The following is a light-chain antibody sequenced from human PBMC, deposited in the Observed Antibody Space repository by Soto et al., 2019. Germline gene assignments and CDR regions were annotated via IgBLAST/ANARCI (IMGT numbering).Light chain of an antibody. CDR3: QQYNNWLT. V-gene: IGKV3-15*01. CDR2: AAS. J-gene: IGKJ4*01. CDR1: QSVSSN. Sequence: EIVMTQSPATLSVSPGERATLSCRASQSVSSNLAWYQQKPGQAPRLLIYAASTMATGIPARFSGSGSGTEFTLTISRLPSEYVVVYYCQQYNNWLTFGGGTKVEIK.